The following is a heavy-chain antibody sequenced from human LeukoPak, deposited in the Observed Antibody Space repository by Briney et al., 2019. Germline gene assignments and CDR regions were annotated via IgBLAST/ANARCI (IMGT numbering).Heavy chain of an antibody. D-gene: IGHD3-16*01. CDR2: IYPGDSHT. V-gene: IGHV5-51*01. J-gene: IGHJ4*02. Sequence: GESLKISCKGSGYSFTSYWVGWVRQMPGKGLEWMGIIYPGDSHTRYSPSFQGQVTISADKSINTAYLQWSSLKASDTAIYYCARHNTPPGGFDYWGQGTLVTVSS. CDR3: ARHNTPPGGFDY. CDR1: GYSFTSYW.